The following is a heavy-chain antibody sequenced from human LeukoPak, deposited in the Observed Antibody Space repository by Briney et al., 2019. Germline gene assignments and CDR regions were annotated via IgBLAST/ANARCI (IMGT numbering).Heavy chain of an antibody. J-gene: IGHJ4*02. CDR3: ARTVRSYGPFYFDY. CDR2: IYYSGST. CDR1: GGSISSYY. Sequence: SETLSLTCTVSGGSISSYYWSWIRQPPGKGLEWIGYIYYSGSTNYNPSLKSRVTISVDTSKNRFSLKLSSVTAADTAVYYCARTVRSYGPFYFDYWGQGTLVTVSS. D-gene: IGHD5-18*01. V-gene: IGHV4-59*01.